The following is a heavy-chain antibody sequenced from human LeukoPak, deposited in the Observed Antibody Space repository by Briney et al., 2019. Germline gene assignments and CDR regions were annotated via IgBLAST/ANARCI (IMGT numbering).Heavy chain of an antibody. CDR3: ATEGYSSRSGAFDY. D-gene: IGHD6-13*01. J-gene: IGHJ4*02. CDR1: GYTFTGYY. V-gene: IGHV1-2*02. Sequence: ASVKVSCKASGYTFTGYYMHWVRQAPGQGLEWMGWINPNSGGTNYAQKFQGRVTMTRDTSISTAYMELSRLRSDDTAVYYCATEGYSSRSGAFDYWGQGTLVTVSS. CDR2: INPNSGGT.